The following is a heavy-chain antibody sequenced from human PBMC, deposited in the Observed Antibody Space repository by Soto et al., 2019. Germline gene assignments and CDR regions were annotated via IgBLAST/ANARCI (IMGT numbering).Heavy chain of an antibody. V-gene: IGHV3-23*01. CDR1: GFTFSSYA. J-gene: IGHJ5*02. Sequence: PGGSLRLSCAASGFTFSSYAMSWVRQAPGKGLEWVSAIVGGGGSTYYADSAKCRFTISRDNSKNTLYLQMNSLRAEDTAVYYCAKDLQDLSGYNNCFDPWGQGTLVTVSS. CDR3: AKDLQDLSGYNNCFDP. CDR2: IVGGGGST. D-gene: IGHD3-3*01.